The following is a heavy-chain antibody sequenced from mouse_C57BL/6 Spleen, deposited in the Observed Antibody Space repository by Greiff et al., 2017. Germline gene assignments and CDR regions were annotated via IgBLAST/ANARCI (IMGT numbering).Heavy chain of an antibody. D-gene: IGHD1-1*02. V-gene: IGHV1-50*01. Sequence: VQLQQPGAELVKPGASVKLSCKASGYTFTSYWMQWVKQRPGQGLEWIGEIDPSDSYTNYNQKFKGKATLTVDTSSSTAYMQLSSLTSEDSAVYYCARGWGVPYFDDWGQGTTLTVSS. CDR1: GYTFTSYW. CDR3: ARGWGVPYFDD. J-gene: IGHJ2*01. CDR2: IDPSDSYT.